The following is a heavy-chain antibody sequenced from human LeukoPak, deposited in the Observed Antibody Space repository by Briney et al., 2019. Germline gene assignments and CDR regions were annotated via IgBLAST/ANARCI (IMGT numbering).Heavy chain of an antibody. Sequence: GGSLRLSCAASGFTFSSYSMNWVRRAPGKGLEWVSSITSTSSYIYYADSLKGRFTISRDNAKNSLYLQMNSLRAEDTAVYYCARDGEGDWENYYYYYMDVWGKGTTVTVSS. V-gene: IGHV3-21*01. J-gene: IGHJ6*03. CDR3: ARDGEGDWENYYYYYMDV. CDR2: ITSTSSYI. D-gene: IGHD1-26*01. CDR1: GFTFSSYS.